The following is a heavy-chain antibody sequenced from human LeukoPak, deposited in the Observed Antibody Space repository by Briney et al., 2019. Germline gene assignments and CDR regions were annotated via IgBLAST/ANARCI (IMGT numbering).Heavy chain of an antibody. Sequence: GGSLRLSCVASGFTFSHYGMSWVRQAPGKGLEWVSGISGSGYSTYYADSVKGRFTISRDNSKNTLYLQMNSLRAEDTAVYYCARLSSYYLSDYWGQGTLVTVSS. V-gene: IGHV3-23*01. CDR3: ARLSSYYLSDY. CDR2: ISGSGYST. D-gene: IGHD2/OR15-2a*01. CDR1: GFTFSHYG. J-gene: IGHJ4*02.